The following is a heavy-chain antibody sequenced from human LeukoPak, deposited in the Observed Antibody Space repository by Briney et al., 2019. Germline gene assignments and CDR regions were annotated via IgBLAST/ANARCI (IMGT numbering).Heavy chain of an antibody. V-gene: IGHV1-3*01. Sequence: ASVKVSCKASGYTFTSYAMHWVRQAPGQRLEWMGWINAGNGNTKYSQKFQGRVTITRDTSASTAYMELSSLRSDDTAVFYCTRDLGTYTSYGSIFFDYWGQGTLVTVSS. CDR2: INAGNGNT. CDR1: GYTFTSYA. J-gene: IGHJ4*02. D-gene: IGHD3-10*01. CDR3: TRDLGTYTSYGSIFFDY.